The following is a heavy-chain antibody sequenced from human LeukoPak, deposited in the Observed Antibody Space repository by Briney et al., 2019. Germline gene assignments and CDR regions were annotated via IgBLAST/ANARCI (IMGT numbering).Heavy chain of an antibody. CDR1: GFTFSSYA. V-gene: IGHV3-23*01. D-gene: IGHD6-13*01. J-gene: IGHJ6*02. Sequence: GGSLRLSCAASGFTFSSYAMSRVRQAPGKGLEWVSAISGSGGSTYYTDSVKGRFTISRDNSKNTLYLQMNSLRAEDTAVYYCAKSHSSSSYFYYGMDVWGQGTTVTVSS. CDR2: ISGSGGST. CDR3: AKSHSSSSYFYYGMDV.